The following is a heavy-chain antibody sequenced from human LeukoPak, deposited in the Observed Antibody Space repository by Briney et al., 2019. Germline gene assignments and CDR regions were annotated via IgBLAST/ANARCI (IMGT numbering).Heavy chain of an antibody. CDR3: ARDLGDYGGYNWFDP. CDR2: ISAYNGNT. CDR1: GYTFTSYG. Sequence: HGASVKVSCKASGYTFTSYGISWVRQAPGQGLEWMGWISAYNGNTNCAQKLQGRVTMTTDTSTSTAYMELRSLRSDDTAVYYCARDLGDYGGYNWFDPWGQGTLVTVSS. J-gene: IGHJ5*02. V-gene: IGHV1-18*01. D-gene: IGHD4-17*01.